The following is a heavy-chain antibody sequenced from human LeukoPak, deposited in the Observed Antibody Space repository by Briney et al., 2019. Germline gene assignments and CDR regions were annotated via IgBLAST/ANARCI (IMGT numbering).Heavy chain of an antibody. J-gene: IGHJ4*02. CDR3: ARDKSYGDSSDY. CDR2: IKQEGSEK. V-gene: IGHV3-7*01. Sequence: GGSLRLSCAASGFTFSSYWMSWVRQAPGKGLEWVANIKQEGSEKYYVDSVKGRFTISRDNAKNSLYLQMNSLRAEDTAEYYCARDKSYGDSSDYWGQGTLVTVSS. D-gene: IGHD4-17*01. CDR1: GFTFSSYW.